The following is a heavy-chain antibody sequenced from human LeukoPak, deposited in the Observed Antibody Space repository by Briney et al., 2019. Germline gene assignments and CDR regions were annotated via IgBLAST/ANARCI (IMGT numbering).Heavy chain of an antibody. CDR1: GFTFSSYW. CDR2: MKQDGREK. J-gene: IGHJ6*02. CDR3: XRDXXXPWXSSXWXXGXDV. Sequence: GGSLRLSCSASGFTFSSYWMSWVRQAPGRGREWVANMKQDGREKYYVVYVKGTFTISRDNAKNSLYLQMNRLRVEDTAVFYCXRDXXXPWXSSXWXXGXDVWGQGTTVTVSS. D-gene: IGHD6-13*01. V-gene: IGHV3-7*01.